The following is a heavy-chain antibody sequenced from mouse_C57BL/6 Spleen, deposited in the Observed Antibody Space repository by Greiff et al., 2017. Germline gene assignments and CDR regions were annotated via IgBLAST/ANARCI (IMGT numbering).Heavy chain of an antibody. V-gene: IGHV1-47*01. CDR3: ARSLYYYGSSYFDY. CDR1: GYTFTTYP. J-gene: IGHJ2*01. D-gene: IGHD1-1*01. Sequence: QVQLQQSGAELVKPGASVKLSCKASGYTFTTYPIAWINQTHGKSLEWIATFHPYDDDTKYTEKFKGKATLTVDKSSSTVYLERSRLTSDDSAVKYCARSLYYYGSSYFDYWGQGTKLTVS. CDR2: FHPYDDDT.